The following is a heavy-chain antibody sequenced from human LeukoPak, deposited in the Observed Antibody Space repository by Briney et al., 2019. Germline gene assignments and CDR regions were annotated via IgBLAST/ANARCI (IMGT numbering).Heavy chain of an antibody. Sequence: PSETLSLTCTVSGGSISSSSYYWGWIRQPPGKGLEWIGSIYYSGSTYYNPSLKSRVTISVDTSKNQFSLKLSSVTAADTAVYYCARDPGYGDSGDYWGQGTLVTVSS. CDR2: IYYSGST. CDR3: ARDPGYGDSGDY. D-gene: IGHD4-17*01. CDR1: GGSISSSSYY. V-gene: IGHV4-39*07. J-gene: IGHJ4*02.